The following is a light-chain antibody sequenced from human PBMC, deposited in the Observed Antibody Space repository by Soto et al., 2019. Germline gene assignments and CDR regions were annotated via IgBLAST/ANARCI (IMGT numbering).Light chain of an antibody. V-gene: IGLV2-14*01. CDR1: SSDVGGYNY. CDR3: SSYTSSGTVI. Sequence: HSALTQPASVAGSPGQSITISCSGTSSDVGGYNYVSWYQQHPDKAPKLMIHDVTNRPSGVSNRFSGSKSGNTASLTISGLQAEDEADYYCSSYTSSGTVIFGGGTKLTVL. CDR2: DVT. J-gene: IGLJ2*01.